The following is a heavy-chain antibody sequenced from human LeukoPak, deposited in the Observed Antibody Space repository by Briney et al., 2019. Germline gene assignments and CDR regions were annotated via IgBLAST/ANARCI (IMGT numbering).Heavy chain of an antibody. CDR2: ISYDGNSK. Sequence: GRSLRLSCAASGLTLSNYGMHWVRQAPGKGLEWVAVISYDGNSKYYVDSVKGRFAISRDNSKNTLSLQMNSLRAEDTAVYYRARGNYGNWFEYWGQGALVTVSS. V-gene: IGHV3-30*03. J-gene: IGHJ4*02. CDR3: ARGNYGNWFEY. CDR1: GLTLSNYG. D-gene: IGHD4-11*01.